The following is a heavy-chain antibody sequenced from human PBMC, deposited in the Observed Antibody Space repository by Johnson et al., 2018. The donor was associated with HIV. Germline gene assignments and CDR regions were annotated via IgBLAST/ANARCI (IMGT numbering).Heavy chain of an antibody. V-gene: IGHV3-33*06. J-gene: IGHJ3*02. CDR1: GFTFSSSW. CDR2: IWYDGSNT. D-gene: IGHD3-22*01. Sequence: QMLLVESGGGVVQPGRSLRLSCAASGFTFSSSWMHWVCQAPGKGLEWVAVIWYDGSNTDYADSVKGRFTISRDNSKNTLYLQMNSLRAEDTAVYYCAKGLMIGAFAMWGQGTMVTVSS. CDR3: AKGLMIGAFAM.